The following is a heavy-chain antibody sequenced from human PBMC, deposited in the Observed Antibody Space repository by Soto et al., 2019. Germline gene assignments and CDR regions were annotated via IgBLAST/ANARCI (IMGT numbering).Heavy chain of an antibody. CDR3: GRELHNYGYSDY. V-gene: IGHV4-4*07. CDR1: GDSIGRSY. J-gene: IGHJ4*02. Sequence: SETLSLTCFVSGDSIGRSYWSWVRQTAGKGLEWIGRISGFTGTTNYNPSLKSRVTLSQDRSTNQFSLKTSSVTAPDTAVYYSGRELHNYGYSDYWGQGILVTVSS. D-gene: IGHD3-16*01. CDR2: ISGFTGTT.